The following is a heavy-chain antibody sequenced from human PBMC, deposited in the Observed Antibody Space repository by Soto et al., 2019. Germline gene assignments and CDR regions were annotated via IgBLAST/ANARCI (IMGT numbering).Heavy chain of an antibody. D-gene: IGHD4-17*01. CDR1: GGSIASEDYS. J-gene: IGHJ4*02. CDR3: ASTLGGGYGYYGAFDY. V-gene: IGHV4-30-2*01. CDR2: IFHTGST. Sequence: QLQLQESGSGLLEPSQTLSLTCAVSGGSIASEDYSWSWIRQPPGKGLEWIAYIFHTGSTYYNPSLKSRVTMSVDTSLNQFSLKLNSVTAADTAVYYCASTLGGGYGYYGAFDYWGQGSEVTVSS.